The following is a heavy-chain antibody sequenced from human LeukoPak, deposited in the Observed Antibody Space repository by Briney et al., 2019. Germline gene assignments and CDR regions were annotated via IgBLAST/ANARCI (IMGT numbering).Heavy chain of an antibody. V-gene: IGHV4-59*01. J-gene: IGHJ6*03. Sequence: SETLSLTCTVSGGSISSYYWSWIRQPPGKGLEWIGYIYYSGSTNYNPSLKSRVTISVDTSKNQFSLKLSSVTAADTAVYYCARSLGYCSSTSCYGALYYYYYYMDVWGKGTTVTVSS. CDR1: GGSISSYY. D-gene: IGHD2-2*01. CDR2: IYYSGST. CDR3: ARSLGYCSSTSCYGALYYYYYYMDV.